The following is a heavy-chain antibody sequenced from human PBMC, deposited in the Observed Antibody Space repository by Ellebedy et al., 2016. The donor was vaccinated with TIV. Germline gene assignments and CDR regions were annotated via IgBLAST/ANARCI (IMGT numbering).Heavy chain of an antibody. J-gene: IGHJ4*02. V-gene: IGHV3-15*01. CDR1: GFTFSNAW. D-gene: IGHD3-3*01. CDR2: IKSKTDGGTT. CDR3: TTARRYDFWSGGMEGDFFDY. Sequence: PGGSLRLSCAASGFTFSNAWMSWVRQAPGKGLEWVGRIKSKTDGGTTDYAAPVKGRFTISRDDSKNTLYLQMNSLKTEDTAVYYCTTARRYDFWSGGMEGDFFDYWGQGTLVTVSS.